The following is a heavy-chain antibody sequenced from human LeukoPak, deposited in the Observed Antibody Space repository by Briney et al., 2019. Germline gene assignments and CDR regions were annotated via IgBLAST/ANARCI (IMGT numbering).Heavy chain of an antibody. V-gene: IGHV3-30-3*02. Sequence: GGSLRLSCAASGFTFSSYAMHWVRQAPGKGLEWVAVISYDGSNKYYADSVKGRFTISRDNSKNTLYLQMNSLRDEDTALYSCAKSTSGGNSGGNAFDIWGQGTMVTVSA. J-gene: IGHJ3*02. CDR2: ISYDGSNK. CDR1: GFTFSSYA. CDR3: AKSTSGGNSGGNAFDI. D-gene: IGHD4-23*01.